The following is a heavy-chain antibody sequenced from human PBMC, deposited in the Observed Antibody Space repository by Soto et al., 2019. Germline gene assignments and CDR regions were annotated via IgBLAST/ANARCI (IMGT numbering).Heavy chain of an antibody. J-gene: IGHJ5*02. V-gene: IGHV1-2*02. Sequence: ASVKVSCKASGYTFTGYYLHWVRQAPGQGLEGMGWIIPESGGTNYAQKFQGRVSMTRDTSISTAYMELSRLRSDDTAVYYCARDKRPASAAILRNRFDPWAQGSLVTVSS. CDR2: IIPESGGT. CDR3: ARDKRPASAAILRNRFDP. D-gene: IGHD2-2*01. CDR1: GYTFTGYY.